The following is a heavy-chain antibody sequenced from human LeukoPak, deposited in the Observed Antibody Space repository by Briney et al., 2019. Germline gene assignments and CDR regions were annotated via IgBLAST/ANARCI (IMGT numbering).Heavy chain of an antibody. CDR1: GFTFSSYE. CDR2: ISSSGSTI. Sequence: PGGSLRLSCTASGFTFSSYEMNWVRQAPGKGLEWVSYISSSGSTIYYADSVKGRFTISRDNAKNSLYLQMNSLRAEDTAVYYCAKSYCSSTSCYVRAFDIWGQGTMVTVSS. CDR3: AKSYCSSTSCYVRAFDI. D-gene: IGHD2-2*01. J-gene: IGHJ3*02. V-gene: IGHV3-48*03.